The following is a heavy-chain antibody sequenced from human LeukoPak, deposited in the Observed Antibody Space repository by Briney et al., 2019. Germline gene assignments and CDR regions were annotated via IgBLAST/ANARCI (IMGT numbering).Heavy chain of an antibody. J-gene: IGHJ4*02. Sequence: GESLKISCQASGYKFSTYWIGWVRQAPGRGLEWMGNIYPGDSDTRYNPSFRGQVIVSADKSTNTVYLQWSAVQASDSGMYYCARRHDSFDYWGQGTLVTVSS. CDR1: GYKFSTYW. V-gene: IGHV5-51*01. CDR3: ARRHDSFDY. CDR2: IYPGDSDT.